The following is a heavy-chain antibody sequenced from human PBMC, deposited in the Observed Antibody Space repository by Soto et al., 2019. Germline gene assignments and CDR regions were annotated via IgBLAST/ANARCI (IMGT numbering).Heavy chain of an antibody. Sequence: PGGSLRLSCAASGFTVDDYAMHWVRQAPRKGLECVSGISWNSDTIDYADSVKGRFTISRDNAKSSLFLQMNSLRPDDTALYYCAKDMKWGGMTTIHYFDSWGQGTLVTVSS. CDR1: GFTVDDYA. CDR2: ISWNSDTI. D-gene: IGHD4-17*01. J-gene: IGHJ4*02. CDR3: AKDMKWGGMTTIHYFDS. V-gene: IGHV3-9*01.